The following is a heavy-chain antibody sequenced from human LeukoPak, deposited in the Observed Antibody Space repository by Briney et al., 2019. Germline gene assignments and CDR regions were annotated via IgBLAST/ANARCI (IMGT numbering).Heavy chain of an antibody. Sequence: GASVKVSCKTSGYSFTGYYIHWVRQAPGQGLEWMGRINPNSGGTNYAQKFQGRVTMTRDTSISTAYIDLSSLISDDTAVYYCARGFGYYDSRGYHNDAFDIWGQGTSVTVSS. CDR2: INPNSGGT. D-gene: IGHD3-22*01. CDR1: GYSFTGYY. V-gene: IGHV1-2*06. CDR3: ARGFGYYDSRGYHNDAFDI. J-gene: IGHJ3*02.